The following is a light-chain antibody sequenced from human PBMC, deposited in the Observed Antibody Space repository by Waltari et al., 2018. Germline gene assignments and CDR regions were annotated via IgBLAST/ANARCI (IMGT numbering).Light chain of an antibody. J-gene: IGKJ2*01. CDR3: QQYYSYPPYT. CDR2: AAS. CDR1: QGISSY. Sequence: AIRMTQSPSSLSASTGDRVTITCRASQGISSYLAWYQQKPGKAPKLLIYAASTLQSGVPSRFSGCGSGTDFTLTISCLQSEDFATYYCQQYYSYPPYTFGQGTKLEIK. V-gene: IGKV1-8*01.